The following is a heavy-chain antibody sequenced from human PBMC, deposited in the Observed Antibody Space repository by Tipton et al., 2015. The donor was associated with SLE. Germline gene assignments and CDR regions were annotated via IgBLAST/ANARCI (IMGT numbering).Heavy chain of an antibody. J-gene: IGHJ4*02. CDR3: ARGFNPYFDY. V-gene: IGHV3-48*01. CDR2: ISSSSSTI. CDR1: GFTFSSYS. Sequence: TLSLTCAASGFTFSSYSMNWVRQAPGKGLEWVSYISSSSSTIYYADSVKGRFTISRDNAKNSLYLQMNSLRAEDTAVYYCARGFNPYFDYWGQGTLVTVSS.